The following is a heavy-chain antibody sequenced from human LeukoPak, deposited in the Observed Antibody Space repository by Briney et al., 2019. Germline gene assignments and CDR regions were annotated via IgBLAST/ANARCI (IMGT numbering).Heavy chain of an antibody. CDR1: GYTFTSYA. Sequence: ASVKVSCKASGYTFTSYAIHWVRQAPGQGLERMGWITPSGGTNYPQKFQGRIAITWDTSITTAYMDLSRLTSDDTAVYYCARDRYGDGFAHLDYWGQEALVTVSS. J-gene: IGHJ4*02. V-gene: IGHV1-2*02. CDR3: ARDRYGDGFAHLDY. CDR2: ITPSGGT. D-gene: IGHD5-24*01.